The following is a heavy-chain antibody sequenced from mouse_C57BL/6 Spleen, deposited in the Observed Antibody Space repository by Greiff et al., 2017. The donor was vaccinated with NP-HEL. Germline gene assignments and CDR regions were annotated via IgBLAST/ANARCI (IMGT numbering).Heavy chain of an antibody. CDR2: IDPSDSYT. J-gene: IGHJ2*01. D-gene: IGHD2-4*01. CDR1: GYTFTSYW. V-gene: IGHV1-50*01. CDR3: ARSRDYDGYYFDY. Sequence: QVQLKQPGAELVKPGASVKLSCKASGYTFTSYWMQWVKQRPGQGLEWIGEIDPSDSYTNYNQKFKGKATLTVDTSSSTAYMQLSSLTSEDSAVYYCARSRDYDGYYFDYWGQGTTLTVSS.